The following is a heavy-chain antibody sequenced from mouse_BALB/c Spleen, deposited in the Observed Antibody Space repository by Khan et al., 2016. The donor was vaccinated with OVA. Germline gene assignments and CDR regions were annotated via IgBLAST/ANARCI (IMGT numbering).Heavy chain of an antibody. CDR3: ARVYGGDFDY. D-gene: IGHD1-1*01. Sequence: EVQLVESGPGLVKPSQSLSLTCTVTGYSITSDYAWNWLRQFPGNKLEWMGFISYSGNTKYTPSLKSLFSITRDTSKNQFFLQLNTVTTEDAATYYCARVYGGDFDYWGQGTSLTVSS. J-gene: IGHJ2*02. CDR1: GYSITSDYA. V-gene: IGHV3-2*02. CDR2: ISYSGNT.